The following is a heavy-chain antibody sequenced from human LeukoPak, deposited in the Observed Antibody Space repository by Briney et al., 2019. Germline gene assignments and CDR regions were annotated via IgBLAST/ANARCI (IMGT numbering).Heavy chain of an antibody. CDR3: ARTAPNGYSAFDI. D-gene: IGHD5-18*01. CDR1: GGSIRIING. J-gene: IGHJ3*02. Sequence: PSETLSLTCAVSGGSIRIINGWSWARPPPGKGLEWIGEIYHSGSTNYNPSLKSRVTISVDKSKNQFSLKLSSVTAADTAVYYCARTAPNGYSAFDIWGQGTMVTVSS. CDR2: IYHSGST. V-gene: IGHV4-4*02.